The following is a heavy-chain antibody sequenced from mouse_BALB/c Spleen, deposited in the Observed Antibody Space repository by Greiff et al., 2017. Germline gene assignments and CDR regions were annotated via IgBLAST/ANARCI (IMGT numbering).Heavy chain of an antibody. V-gene: IGHV1-18*01. CDR1: GYTFTGYT. CDR2: INPYNGGT. J-gene: IGHJ4*01. D-gene: IGHD4-1*01. CDR3: ARSHLGYAMDY. Sequence: EVQLQQSGAELVKPGASVKLSCKASGYTFTGYTMHWVKQSHGKSLEWIGGINPYNGGTSYTQKFKGKATLTRDKSSSTAYMEIRSLTSEDTAVYYCARSHLGYAMDYWGQGTSVTVSS.